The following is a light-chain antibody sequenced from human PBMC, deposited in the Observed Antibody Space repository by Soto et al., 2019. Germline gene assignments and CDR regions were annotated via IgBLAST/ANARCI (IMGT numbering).Light chain of an antibody. J-gene: IGLJ1*01. V-gene: IGLV1-40*01. CDR1: STDFVSYNR. CDR2: SNT. CDR3: QSYDSSLSGYV. Sequence: QSVLTQPPSVSGSPGQSVTISCTGTSTDFVSYNRVSWYQQLPGTAPKLLIYSNTKRPSGVPDRFSGSKSGTSASLAITGLQAEDEADYYCQSYDSSLSGYVFGTGTKVTVL.